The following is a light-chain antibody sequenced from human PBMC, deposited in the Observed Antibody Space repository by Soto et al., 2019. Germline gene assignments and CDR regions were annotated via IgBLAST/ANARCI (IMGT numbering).Light chain of an antibody. CDR3: QQYSDSPPT. CDR2: GAS. Sequence: EIVLTQSPGTLSLSPGERATVSCRASQSVSNNYLAWYQQKPGQAPRLLIYGASNRATGIPDRFSGSGSGTDFTLTIDRLDPEDFAMYYCQQYSDSPPTFGQGTKVDIK. CDR1: QSVSNNY. V-gene: IGKV3-20*01. J-gene: IGKJ1*01.